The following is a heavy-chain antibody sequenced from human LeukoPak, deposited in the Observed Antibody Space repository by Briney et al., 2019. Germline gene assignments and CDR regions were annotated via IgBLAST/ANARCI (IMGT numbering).Heavy chain of an antibody. CDR3: ARDSYGDANLDS. V-gene: IGHV3-21*04. CDR1: GFTFSSYS. Sequence: GGSLRLSCAASGFTFSSYSMKWVRQAPGKGLEWVSSISSSSSYIYYADSVKGRFTISRDISKNAAYLQMNSLRAEDTAVYYCARDSYGDANLDSWGQGTLVTVSS. J-gene: IGHJ4*02. D-gene: IGHD4-17*01. CDR2: ISSSSSYI.